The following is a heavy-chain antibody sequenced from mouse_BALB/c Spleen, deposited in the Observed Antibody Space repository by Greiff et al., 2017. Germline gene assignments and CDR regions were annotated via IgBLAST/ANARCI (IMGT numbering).Heavy chain of an antibody. CDR1: GFSLTSYG. V-gene: IGHV2-9*02. CDR3: ARDLGYYDYDYAMDY. CDR2: IWAGGST. Sequence: LMAPSQSLSITCTVSGFSLTSYGVHWVRQPPGKGLEWLGVIWAGGSTNYNSALMSRLSISKDNSKSQVFLKMNSLQTDDTAMYYCARDLGYYDYDYAMDYWGQGTSVTVSS. J-gene: IGHJ4*01. D-gene: IGHD2-4*01.